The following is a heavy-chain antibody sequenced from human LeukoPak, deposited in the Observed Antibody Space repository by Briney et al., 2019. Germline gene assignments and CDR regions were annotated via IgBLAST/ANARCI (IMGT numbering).Heavy chain of an antibody. CDR3: ARSEVVPAAIHYFDY. CDR2: ISYDGSNK. Sequence: GVSLRLSCAASGFTFSSYAMHWVRQAPGKGLEWVAVISYDGSNKYYADSVKGRFTISRDNSKNTLYLQMNSLRAEDTAVYYCARSEVVPAAIHYFDYWGQGTLVTVSS. J-gene: IGHJ4*02. CDR1: GFTFSSYA. D-gene: IGHD2-2*01. V-gene: IGHV3-30-3*01.